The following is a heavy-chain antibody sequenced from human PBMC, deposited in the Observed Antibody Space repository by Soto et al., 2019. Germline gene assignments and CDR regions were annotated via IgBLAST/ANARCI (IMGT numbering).Heavy chain of an antibody. CDR3: ARVTGDSSGFYYGTHAFDI. V-gene: IGHV4-59*01. CDR1: GGSISSYY. Sequence: SETLSLTCTVSGGSISSYYWSWIRQPPGKGLEWIGYIYYSGSTNYNPSLKSRVTISVDTSKNQFSLKLSSVTAADTAVYYCARVTGDSSGFYYGTHAFDIWGQGTMVTVSS. CDR2: IYYSGST. J-gene: IGHJ3*02. D-gene: IGHD3-22*01.